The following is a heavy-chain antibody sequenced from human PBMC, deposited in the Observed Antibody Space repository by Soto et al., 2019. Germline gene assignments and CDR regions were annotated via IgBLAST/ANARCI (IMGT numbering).Heavy chain of an antibody. CDR2: IYYSGST. J-gene: IGHJ5*02. D-gene: IGHD3-10*01. V-gene: IGHV4-39*01. CDR3: ARHLGPFRVVILGQVWFDP. Sequence: NPSETLSLTCTVSGGSISSSSYYWGWIRQPPGKGLEWIGSIYYSGSTYYNPSLKSRVTISVDTSKNQFSLKLSSVTAADTAVYYCARHLGPFRVVILGQVWFDPWGQGTLVTVSS. CDR1: GGSISSSSYY.